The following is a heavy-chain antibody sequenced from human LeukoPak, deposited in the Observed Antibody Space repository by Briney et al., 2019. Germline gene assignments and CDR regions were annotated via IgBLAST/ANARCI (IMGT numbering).Heavy chain of an antibody. CDR2: MHPSGAST. J-gene: IGHJ3*02. CDR1: GYTFTTYS. V-gene: IGHV1-46*04. D-gene: IGHD6-25*01. Sequence: RASVKDSCQASGYTFTTYSIHWVRQAPGQGCEWVAIMHPSGASTTYAQKLQGRVTMTSDTSTSTVYMELSSLICEDTAVYYCARDSGTWTFDIWGQGTMVIVSS. CDR3: ARDSGTWTFDI.